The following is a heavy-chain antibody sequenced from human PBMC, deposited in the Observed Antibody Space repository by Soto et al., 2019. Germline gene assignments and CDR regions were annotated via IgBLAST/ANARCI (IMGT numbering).Heavy chain of an antibody. Sequence: EMQLLDSGGGLVQPGGSLRLSCVVSGFSFSTYGVTWVRQAPGKGLEWVCGVSGGSGVTHYTDSVKGRFTISGDDSKNTVYLQMHSLRGEDRAVYYCTRWNGYGDLWGQGTLVTVSS. CDR1: GFSFSTYG. V-gene: IGHV3-23*01. CDR2: VSGGSGVT. J-gene: IGHJ5*02. D-gene: IGHD1-1*01. CDR3: TRWNGYGDL.